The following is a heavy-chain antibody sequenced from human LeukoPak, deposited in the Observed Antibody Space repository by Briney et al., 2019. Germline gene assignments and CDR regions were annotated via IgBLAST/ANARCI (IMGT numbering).Heavy chain of an antibody. Sequence: AGGSLRLSCAASGLTVGSNYMTWVRQAPGKGLEWVSVIYSAGDTYYTDSVKGRFTISRDNSQNTVYLQMNSLRAEDTAVYYCARDQRRWLRVTLFDYWGQGTLVTVSS. D-gene: IGHD5-12*01. J-gene: IGHJ4*02. CDR3: ARDQRRWLRVTLFDY. CDR2: IYSAGDT. V-gene: IGHV3-53*01. CDR1: GLTVGSNY.